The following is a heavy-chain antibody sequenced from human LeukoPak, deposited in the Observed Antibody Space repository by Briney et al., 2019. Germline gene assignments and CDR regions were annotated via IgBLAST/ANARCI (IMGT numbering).Heavy chain of an antibody. D-gene: IGHD3-10*01. V-gene: IGHV1-2*02. CDR1: GYTFTGYY. CDR2: INPNSGGT. J-gene: IGHJ4*02. CDR3: ARGELVRMVRGVIIGY. Sequence: GASVKVSCKASGYTFTGYYMHWVRQAPGQGLEWMGWINPNSGGTNYAQKFQGRVTMTRDTSISTAYMELSRLRSDDTAVYYCARGELVRMVRGVIIGYWGQGTLVTASS.